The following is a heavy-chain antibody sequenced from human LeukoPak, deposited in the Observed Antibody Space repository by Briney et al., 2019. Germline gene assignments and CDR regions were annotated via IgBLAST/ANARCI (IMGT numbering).Heavy chain of an antibody. D-gene: IGHD2-15*01. J-gene: IGHJ4*02. V-gene: IGHV3-48*03. Sequence: PGGSLRLSCAASGFTFNNYEMNWVRQPPGKGLEWVSYISSSGRTMFYADSVKGRFTISRDNAKNSLYLQMNSLRAEDTALYYCARDGGDCSGDSCYVDYWGQGTLVTVSS. CDR3: ARDGGDCSGDSCYVDY. CDR1: GFTFNNYE. CDR2: ISSSGRTM.